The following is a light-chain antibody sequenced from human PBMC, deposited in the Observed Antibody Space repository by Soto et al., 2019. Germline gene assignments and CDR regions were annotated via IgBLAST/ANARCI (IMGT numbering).Light chain of an antibody. CDR3: LSYDTSLSASV. Sequence: QSVLTQPPSVSGAPGQRVTISCTGSSSNIGADYGVHWYQQLPGTAPKLLIRDDTNRPSGVSDRFSGSKSGTSASLAITGIQAEDEADYYCLSYDTSLSASVFGGGTQLTVL. J-gene: IGLJ7*01. CDR1: SSNIGADYG. CDR2: DDT. V-gene: IGLV1-40*01.